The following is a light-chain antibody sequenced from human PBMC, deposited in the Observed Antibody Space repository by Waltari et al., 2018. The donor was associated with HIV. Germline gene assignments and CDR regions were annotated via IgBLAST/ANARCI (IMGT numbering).Light chain of an antibody. CDR1: RSNSGSNY. CDR3: ATWDDSLSGRV. V-gene: IGLV1-47*01. CDR2: RNN. J-gene: IGLJ3*02. Sequence: QSVLTQPPSASGAPGQKFTISCSGSRSNSGSNYVYWYQQLPGAAPNLLIYRNNQRPAGVPDRFSGSKSGTSASLAVSGLRSEDEGHYYCATWDDSLSGRVFGGGTKLTVL.